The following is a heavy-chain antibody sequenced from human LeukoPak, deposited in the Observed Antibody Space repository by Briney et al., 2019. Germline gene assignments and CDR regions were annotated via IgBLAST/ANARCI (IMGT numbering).Heavy chain of an antibody. CDR3: ARDVEQWLVRVYYFDY. CDR2: ISSGSTTI. J-gene: IGHJ4*02. D-gene: IGHD6-19*01. CDR1: GFTLSSYS. Sequence: PGGSLRLSCATSGFTLSSYSMNWVRQAPGKGLEWVSHISSGSTTIYYADSVKGRFTISRDNAKNSLYLQMNSLRAEDTAVYYCARDVEQWLVRVYYFDYWGQGTLVTVSS. V-gene: IGHV3-48*01.